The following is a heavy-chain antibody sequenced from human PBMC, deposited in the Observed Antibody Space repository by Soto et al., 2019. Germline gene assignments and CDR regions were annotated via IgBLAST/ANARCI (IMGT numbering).Heavy chain of an antibody. CDR2: ITSDNNYI. CDR1: GFSFSSSA. V-gene: IGHV3-21*01. J-gene: IGHJ3*02. Sequence: PGGSLRLSCVASGFSFSSSALNWVRQAPGKGLEWVSSITSDNNYIYYADSVKGRFTISRDNAKKSLHLQMNSLRAEDTAVYYCARAVDRTALQSAFDIWGQGTMVTVSS. D-gene: IGHD2-21*02. CDR3: ARAVDRTALQSAFDI.